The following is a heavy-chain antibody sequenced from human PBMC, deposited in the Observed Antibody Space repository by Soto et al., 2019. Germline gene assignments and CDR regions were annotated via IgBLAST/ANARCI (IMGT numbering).Heavy chain of an antibody. J-gene: IGHJ5*02. V-gene: IGHV4-39*01. Sequence: QLQLQESGPGLVKPSETLSLTCTVSGGSISSSSYYWGWIRQPPGKGLEWIGSIYYSGSTYYNPSLKSRVTISVDTSKNQFSLKLSSVTAADTAVYYCARVVGALPEWFDPWGQGTLVTVSS. CDR2: IYYSGST. CDR3: ARVVGALPEWFDP. D-gene: IGHD1-26*01. CDR1: GGSISSSSYY.